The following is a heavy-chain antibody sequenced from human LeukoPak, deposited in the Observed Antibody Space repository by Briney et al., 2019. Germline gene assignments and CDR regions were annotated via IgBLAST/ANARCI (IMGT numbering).Heavy chain of an antibody. CDR3: ARDWKIVVVPAEDY. V-gene: IGHV3-21*01. D-gene: IGHD2-2*01. CDR2: ISSSSSYI. CDR1: GFTFSSYS. Sequence: GGSLRLSCAASGFTFSSYSMNWVRQAPGKGLEWVSSISSSSSYIYYADSVKGRFTISRDNAKNSLYLQMNSLRAEDTAVYYCARDWKIVVVPAEDYWGQGTLVTVSS. J-gene: IGHJ4*02.